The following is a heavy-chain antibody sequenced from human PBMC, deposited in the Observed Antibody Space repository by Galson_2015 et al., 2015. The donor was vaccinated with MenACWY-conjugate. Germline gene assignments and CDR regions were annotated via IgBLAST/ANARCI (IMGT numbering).Heavy chain of an antibody. D-gene: IGHD2-2*01. V-gene: IGHV3-49*03. Sequence: SLRLSCAASGFAFSDYLMGWFRQAPGKGLEWVGFIKSKNYGANTQNAASVNDIFTISRDDSRSITYLQMSSLKTEGTAVYYCTKADRSYCSSTNCPFDHWGQGTLVTVSS. CDR1: GFAFSDYL. J-gene: IGHJ4*02. CDR3: TKADRSYCSSTNCPFDH. CDR2: IKSKNYGANT.